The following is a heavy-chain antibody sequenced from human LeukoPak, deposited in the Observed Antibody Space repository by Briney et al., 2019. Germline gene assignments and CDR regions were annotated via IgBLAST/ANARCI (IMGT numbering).Heavy chain of an antibody. V-gene: IGHV4-39*01. CDR1: GGSISSSSYY. D-gene: IGHD3-9*01. CDR2: IYYSGST. J-gene: IGHJ4*02. Sequence: PSETLSLTCTVSGGSISSSSYYWGWIRQPPGKGLEWLGSIYYSGSTYYNPSLKSRVTISVDTSKNQFSLKLSSVTAADTAVYYCARHTLIYDILTGYQNGHFDYWGQGTLVTVSS. CDR3: ARHTLIYDILTGYQNGHFDY.